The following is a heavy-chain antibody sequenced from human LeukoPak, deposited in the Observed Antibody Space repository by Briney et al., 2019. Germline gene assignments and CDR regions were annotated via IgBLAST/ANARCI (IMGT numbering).Heavy chain of an antibody. CDR2: INNDGKET. CDR3: ARLVVRSSDY. CDR1: GFAFGSYW. D-gene: IGHD2-21*01. V-gene: IGHV3-7*01. J-gene: IGHJ4*02. Sequence: GGSLRLSCEVSGFAFGSYWMGWFRQAPGKGLESVATINNDGKETYYVDSVKGRFGIYRDNAKNSMFLQMSRLRAEDTAIYYCARLVVRSSDYWGQGTLVTVSS.